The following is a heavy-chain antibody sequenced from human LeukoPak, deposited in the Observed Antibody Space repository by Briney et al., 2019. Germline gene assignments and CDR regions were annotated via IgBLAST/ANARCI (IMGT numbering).Heavy chain of an antibody. CDR2: IYYSGST. Sequence: SETLSLTCTVSGGSISSHYYWIWIRPPPGKGLEWIGSIYYSGSTYYNPSLKSRVTISVDTSKYQFSLKLNALTAAETAVYYCARQYGSGSSYTPVVDLWGQGTLVTVSS. J-gene: IGHJ4*02. CDR1: GGSISSHYY. CDR3: ARQYGSGSSYTPVVDL. D-gene: IGHD3-10*01. V-gene: IGHV4-39*01.